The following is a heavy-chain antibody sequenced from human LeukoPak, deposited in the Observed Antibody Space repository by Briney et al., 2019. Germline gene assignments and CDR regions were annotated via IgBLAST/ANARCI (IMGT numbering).Heavy chain of an antibody. Sequence: GGSLRLSCAASGFTFISYAMNWVRQAPGQGLERVSGSSGSGGSTYYADSLKGRFSISRDNSKNTQYLQLISLRVEDTAVYYCAKAHGGSYHSGIDWGQGTLVIVSS. J-gene: IGHJ4*02. V-gene: IGHV3-23*01. D-gene: IGHD1-26*01. CDR3: AKAHGGSYHSGID. CDR1: GFTFISYA. CDR2: SSGSGGST.